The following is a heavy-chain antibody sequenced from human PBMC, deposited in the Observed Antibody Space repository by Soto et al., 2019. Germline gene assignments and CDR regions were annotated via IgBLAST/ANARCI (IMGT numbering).Heavy chain of an antibody. V-gene: IGHV4-39*02. D-gene: IGHD3-10*01. J-gene: IGHJ4*02. Sequence: QLQLQESGPGLVKPSETLSLTCTVSGGSISSSSYYWGWIRQPPGKGLEWIGSIYYSGGTYYNPSHKSRVTISVDTSKNHFSLKLSSVTAADTAVYYCAGLPTMVRGAGFDYWGQGTLVTVSS. CDR3: AGLPTMVRGAGFDY. CDR2: IYYSGGT. CDR1: GGSISSSSYY.